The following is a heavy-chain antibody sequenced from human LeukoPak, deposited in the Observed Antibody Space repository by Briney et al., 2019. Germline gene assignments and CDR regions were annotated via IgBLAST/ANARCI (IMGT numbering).Heavy chain of an antibody. J-gene: IGHJ2*01. Sequence: ASVEVSCKASGYTLTTYGIAWVRQAPGQGLEWMGWISAHNGNTNYAQSLQGRVTMTTDTSTNTAYMELRSLRSDDTAVYYCARDGYFDLWGRGTLVTVSS. CDR1: GYTLTTYG. CDR3: ARDGYFDL. CDR2: ISAHNGNT. V-gene: IGHV1-18*01.